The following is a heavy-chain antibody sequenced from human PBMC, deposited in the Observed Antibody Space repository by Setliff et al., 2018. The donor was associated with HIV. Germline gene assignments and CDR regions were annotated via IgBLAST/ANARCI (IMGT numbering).Heavy chain of an antibody. CDR3: ARTLPQYTNLFDY. D-gene: IGHD5-18*01. V-gene: IGHV1-2*06. CDR2: FHPYSGHT. Sequence: GASVKVSCKASGYTFTDYFLHWVRQAPGQGLEWMGRFHPYSGHTNYAQNFQGRVTMTMDASITTVYMELSRLTSDDTAVYYCARTLPQYTNLFDYWGQGTLVTVSS. J-gene: IGHJ4*02. CDR1: GYTFTDYF.